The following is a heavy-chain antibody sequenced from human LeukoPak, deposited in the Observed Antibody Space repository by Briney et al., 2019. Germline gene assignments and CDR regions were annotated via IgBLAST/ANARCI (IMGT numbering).Heavy chain of an antibody. V-gene: IGHV3-23*01. CDR2: IGGSDGRT. J-gene: IGHJ6*03. CDR3: AKDSSSYDWGYMDV. CDR1: GFTFSTYA. Sequence: GGSLRLSCAASGFTFSTYAMSWIRQAPGKGLEWVSLIGGSDGRTRYADSVKGRFTISRDNSKNTLYLEMNSLRAEDTAVYYCAKDSSSYDWGYMDVWGKGTTVTISS. D-gene: IGHD3-22*01.